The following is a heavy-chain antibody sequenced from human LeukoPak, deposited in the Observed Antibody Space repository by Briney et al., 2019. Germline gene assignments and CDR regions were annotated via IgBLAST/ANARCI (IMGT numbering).Heavy chain of an antibody. D-gene: IGHD3-16*01. CDR2: INHSGST. J-gene: IGHJ4*02. Sequence: SETLSLTCAVYGGSFSGYYWSWIRQPPGKGLEWIGEINHSGSTNYNPSLMSRVTISVDPSKNRFSLKLSSVTAADTAVYFCARGGLAIDSWGQGTLVTVSS. V-gene: IGHV4-34*01. CDR1: GGSFSGYY. CDR3: ARGGLAIDS.